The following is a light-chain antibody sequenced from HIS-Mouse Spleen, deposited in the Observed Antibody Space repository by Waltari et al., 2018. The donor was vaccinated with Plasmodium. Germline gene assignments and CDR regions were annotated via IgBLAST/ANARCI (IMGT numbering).Light chain of an antibody. CDR1: PRVSSY. Sequence: EIVLTQSPATLSLSPGERATLSCRAGPRVSSYLAWYQQKPGQAPRPLIYAASNRATGIPARFSGSGSGTDFTLTISSLEPEDFAVYYCQQRSNWPRVLTFGGGTKVEIK. J-gene: IGKJ4*01. CDR3: QQRSNWPRVLT. V-gene: IGKV3-11*01. CDR2: AAS.